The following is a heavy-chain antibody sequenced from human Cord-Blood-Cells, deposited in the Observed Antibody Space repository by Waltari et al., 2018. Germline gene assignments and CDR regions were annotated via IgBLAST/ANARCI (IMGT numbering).Heavy chain of an antibody. V-gene: IGHV4-34*01. J-gene: IGHJ4*02. D-gene: IGHD5-12*01. CDR2: INHSGSS. Sequence: QVQLQQWGAGLLKPSETLPLTCAVYGGSFSGYYWSRIRQTPGKGLAWIGEINHSGSSNSPPTLKSRVTISVCTSKNQFSLKLSSVTAAATAVYYCARISVDIVATNDYWCQGTLVTVSS. CDR3: ARISVDIVATNDY. CDR1: GGSFSGYY.